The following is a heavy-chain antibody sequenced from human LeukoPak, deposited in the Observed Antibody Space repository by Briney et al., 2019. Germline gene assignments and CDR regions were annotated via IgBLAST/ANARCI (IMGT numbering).Heavy chain of an antibody. Sequence: GGSLRLSCAASGFTSDDYAMHWVRQAPGKGLEWVSGISWNSGSIGYADSVKGRFTISRDNAKNSLYLQMNSLRAEDTALYYCAKDIRSAAAGINAFDIWGQGTMVTVSS. V-gene: IGHV3-9*02. D-gene: IGHD6-13*01. CDR1: GFTSDDYA. CDR3: AKDIRSAAAGINAFDI. CDR2: ISWNSGSI. J-gene: IGHJ3*02.